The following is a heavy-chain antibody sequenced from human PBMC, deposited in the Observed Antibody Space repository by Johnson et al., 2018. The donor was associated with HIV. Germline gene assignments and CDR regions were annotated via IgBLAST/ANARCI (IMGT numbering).Heavy chain of an antibody. CDR1: GFTFRNAW. Sequence: VQLVESGGGLVKPGGSLRLSCAVSGFTFRNAWVSWVRQAPGKGLEWVGRINSDGSSTSYADSVKGRFTISRDNAKNTLYLQMNSLRAEDTAVYYCAREGSSSRAFDIWGQGTMVTVSS. CDR2: INSDGSST. CDR3: AREGSSSRAFDI. J-gene: IGHJ3*02. V-gene: IGHV3-74*01. D-gene: IGHD6-6*01.